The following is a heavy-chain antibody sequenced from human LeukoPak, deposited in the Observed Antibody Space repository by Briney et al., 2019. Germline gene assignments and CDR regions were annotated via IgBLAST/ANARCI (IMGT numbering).Heavy chain of an antibody. J-gene: IGHJ5*02. D-gene: IGHD6-19*01. V-gene: IGHV4-34*01. CDR1: GGSFSGYY. Sequence: SETLSLTCAVYGGSFSGYYWSWIRQPPGKGLEWIGEINHSGSTNYNPSLKSRVTISVDTSKNQFSLKLSSVTAADTAVYYCARDKYSSGWGPNWFDPWGQGTLVTVSS. CDR3: ARDKYSSGWGPNWFDP. CDR2: INHSGST.